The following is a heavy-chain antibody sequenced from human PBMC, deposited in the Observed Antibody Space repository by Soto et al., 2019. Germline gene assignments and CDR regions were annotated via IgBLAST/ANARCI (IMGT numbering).Heavy chain of an antibody. CDR1: GFAFSSYS. J-gene: IGHJ4*02. CDR2: ISSSSSYI. CDR3: ARDVSGSYTRFDY. V-gene: IGHV3-21*01. Sequence: PGGSLRLSCAASGFAFSSYSMNGVRQAPGKGLEWVSSISSSSSYINYADSLKGRFTISRDNAKNSLYLQMNSLRAEDTAVYYCARDVSGSYTRFDYWGQGTLVTVSS. D-gene: IGHD1-26*01.